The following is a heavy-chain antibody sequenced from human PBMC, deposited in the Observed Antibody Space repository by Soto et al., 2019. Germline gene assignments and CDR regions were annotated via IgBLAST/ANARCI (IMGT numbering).Heavy chain of an antibody. CDR2: IYYSGST. J-gene: IGHJ6*02. CDR1: GGSLSSSSYY. V-gene: IGHV4-39*01. Sequence: PSETLSLTCPVSGGSLSSSSYYWGWIRQPPGKGLEWIGSIYYSGSTYYNPSLKSRVTISVDTSKNQFSLKLSSVTAADTAVYYCARLVYYYDSSGYFKDYYYGMDVWGQGTTVTVSS. CDR3: ARLVYYYDSSGYFKDYYYGMDV. D-gene: IGHD3-22*01.